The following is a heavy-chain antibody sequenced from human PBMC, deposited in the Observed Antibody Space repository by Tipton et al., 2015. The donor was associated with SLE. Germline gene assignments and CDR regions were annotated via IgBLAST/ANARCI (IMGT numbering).Heavy chain of an antibody. CDR3: ARDPLWVPVYAAAFDL. CDR2: ISYDGSNK. J-gene: IGHJ3*01. CDR1: GFTFSSYG. V-gene: IGHV3-30*19. D-gene: IGHD2-8*01. Sequence: SLRLSCAASGFTFSSYGMHWVRQVPGKGLEWVAVISYDGSNKYYADSVKGRFTISRDNSKNTLYLQMNSLRAEDTAVYYCARDPLWVPVYAAAFDLWGQGTMVTVSS.